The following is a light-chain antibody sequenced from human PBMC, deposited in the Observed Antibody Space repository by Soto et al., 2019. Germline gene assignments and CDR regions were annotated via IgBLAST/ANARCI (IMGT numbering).Light chain of an antibody. J-gene: IGKJ4*01. CDR1: QSSTSTY. V-gene: IGKV3-20*01. Sequence: EIVLTQSPGTLSLSPGERATLSCRASQSSTSTYLAWYQQKPGQAPRLLIYGASSRATGIPDRFSGSGSGTDFTLTISRPEPEDFAVYYCQQYGNSPPLTFGGGTKVEIK. CDR3: QQYGNSPPLT. CDR2: GAS.